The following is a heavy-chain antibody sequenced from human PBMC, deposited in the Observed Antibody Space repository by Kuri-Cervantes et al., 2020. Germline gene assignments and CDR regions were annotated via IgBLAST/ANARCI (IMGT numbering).Heavy chain of an antibody. J-gene: IGHJ3*02. D-gene: IGHD3-16*02. CDR2: INHSGST. Sequence: SETLSLTCAVYGGSFSGYYWSWIRQPPGKGLEWIGEINHSGSTNYNPSLKSRVTISVDTSKNQFSLKLSSVTAADTAVYYCARGPSYIHYDYIWGSYRQRAFDIWGQGTMVTVSS. CDR3: ARGPSYIHYDYIWGSYRQRAFDI. V-gene: IGHV4-34*01. CDR1: GGSFSGYY.